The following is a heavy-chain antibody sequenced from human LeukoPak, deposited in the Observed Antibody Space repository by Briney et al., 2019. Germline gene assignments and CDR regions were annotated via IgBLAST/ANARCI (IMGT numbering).Heavy chain of an antibody. V-gene: IGHV1-2*02. CDR1: GYTFTGYY. Sequence: WASVKVSCKASGYTFTGYYMHWVRQAPGQGLEWMGWINPNSGGTNYAQKFQGRVTMTRDTSISTAYMELSRLRSDDTAVYYCAREGYSSSGYVGLPMDLSAMDVWAQGTTVTASS. J-gene: IGHJ6*02. CDR3: AREGYSSSGYVGLPMDLSAMDV. D-gene: IGHD6-13*01. CDR2: INPNSGGT.